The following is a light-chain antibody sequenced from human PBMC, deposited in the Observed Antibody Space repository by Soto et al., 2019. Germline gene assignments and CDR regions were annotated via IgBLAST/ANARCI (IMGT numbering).Light chain of an antibody. Sequence: QSALTQPASVSGSPGQSITISCTGTSSDVGSYNLVSWYQQHPGKAPKLMIYEGSRRPSGVSNRFSASKSGNTASLTISGLQAEDGADYYCCSYAGSSTYVFGGGTKPTVL. J-gene: IGLJ2*01. CDR1: SSDVGSYNL. CDR2: EGS. V-gene: IGLV2-23*01. CDR3: CSYAGSSTYV.